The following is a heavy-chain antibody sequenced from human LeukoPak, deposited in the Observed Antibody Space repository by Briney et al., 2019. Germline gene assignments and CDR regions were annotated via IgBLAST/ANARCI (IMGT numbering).Heavy chain of an antibody. CDR3: ARNGVAPGGMRALDI. Sequence: SETLSLTCSVPRGAISTWYWNWMRQAPGKGRPWIGYIHHSGNTNYNPSLKSRVTMSIDPSKNQCSLKLNDVASSDTASYYSARNGVAPGGMRALDIWGPGKMVTVSS. D-gene: IGHD1-1*01. CDR2: IHHSGNT. V-gene: IGHV4-59*01. CDR1: RGAISTWY. J-gene: IGHJ3*02.